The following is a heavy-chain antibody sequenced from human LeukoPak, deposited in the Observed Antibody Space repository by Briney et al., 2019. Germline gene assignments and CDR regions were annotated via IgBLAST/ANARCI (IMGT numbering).Heavy chain of an antibody. CDR1: GFTFSSYG. CDR2: ISYDGSNK. D-gene: IGHD6-19*01. V-gene: IGHV3-30*18. CDR3: AKDWAPYSSGWYGSWFDP. Sequence: GGSLRLSCAASGFTFSSYGMHWVRQAPGKGLEWVAVISYDGSNKYYADSVKGRFTISRDNSKNTLYLQMNSLRAEDTVVYYCAKDWAPYSSGWYGSWFDPWGQGTLVTVSS. J-gene: IGHJ5*02.